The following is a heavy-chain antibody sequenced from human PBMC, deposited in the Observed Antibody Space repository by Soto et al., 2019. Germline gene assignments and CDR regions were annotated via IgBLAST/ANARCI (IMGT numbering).Heavy chain of an antibody. Sequence: GGALRLSCAASGFTFSSYGMHWVRPAPGKGLEWVAIISYDGSNKYYADSVKGRFTISRDNSKNTLYLQMNSLRAEDTAVYYCAKARDMVRGVIDAFDIWGQGTMVTVSS. V-gene: IGHV3-30*18. CDR2: ISYDGSNK. CDR3: AKARDMVRGVIDAFDI. D-gene: IGHD3-10*01. CDR1: GFTFSSYG. J-gene: IGHJ3*02.